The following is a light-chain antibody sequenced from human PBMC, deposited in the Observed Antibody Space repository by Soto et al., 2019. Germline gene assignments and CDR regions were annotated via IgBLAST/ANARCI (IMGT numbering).Light chain of an antibody. V-gene: IGLV2-14*01. CDR1: SSDIGVYDF. J-gene: IGLJ3*02. CDR3: SSYTTSTTRV. Sequence: QSALARPASVSGSHGQSITISCTGTSSDIGVYDFVSWYQQHPGRAPKLLIYDVTNRPSGISDRFSGSKSGNTASLTISGLQPEDEADYYCSSYTTSTTRVFGGGTKVTVL. CDR2: DVT.